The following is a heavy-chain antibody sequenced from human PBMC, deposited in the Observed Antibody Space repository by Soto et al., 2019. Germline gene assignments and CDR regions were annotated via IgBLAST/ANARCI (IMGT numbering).Heavy chain of an antibody. D-gene: IGHD3-10*01. Sequence: ASVKVSCKASGYTFTSYGISWVRQAPGQGLEWMGWISAYNGNTNYAQKLQGRVTINPDTSKNQFSLQLNSVTPEDTAVYYCARSEWGYYGSGSYLDYYYYGMDVWGQGTTVTVS. CDR2: ISAYNGNT. CDR1: GYTFTSYG. V-gene: IGHV1-18*01. J-gene: IGHJ6*02. CDR3: ARSEWGYYGSGSYLDYYYYGMDV.